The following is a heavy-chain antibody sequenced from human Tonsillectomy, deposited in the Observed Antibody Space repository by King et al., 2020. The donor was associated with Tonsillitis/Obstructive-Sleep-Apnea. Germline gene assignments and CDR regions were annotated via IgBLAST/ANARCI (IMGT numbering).Heavy chain of an antibody. CDR1: GFTFSSYW. CDR2: INRDGTEK. V-gene: IGHV3-7*01. D-gene: IGHD2-15*01. Sequence: VQLVESGGGLVQPGGSLRLSCAASGFTFSSYWMTWVRQAPGKGLEWVANINRDGTEKHYVDSLKGRFTVSRENAKNSLYLQVNSLRAEDTAIYYCARDPFYHCSSGSCYAAFYIWGQGTMVTVSS. J-gene: IGHJ3*02. CDR3: ARDPFYHCSSGSCYAAFYI.